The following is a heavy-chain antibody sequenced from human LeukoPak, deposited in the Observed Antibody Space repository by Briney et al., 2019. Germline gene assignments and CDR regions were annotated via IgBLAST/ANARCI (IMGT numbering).Heavy chain of an antibody. J-gene: IGHJ4*02. CDR1: GYTFTSYG. Sequence: ASVKVSCKASGYTFTSYGISWVRQAPGRGLEWMGWISAYNGNTNYAQKLQGRVTMTTDTSASTAYMELRSLRSDDTAVYYCARVPMIVVVIKGDYFDYWGQGTLVTVSS. D-gene: IGHD3-22*01. V-gene: IGHV1-18*01. CDR2: ISAYNGNT. CDR3: ARVPMIVVVIKGDYFDY.